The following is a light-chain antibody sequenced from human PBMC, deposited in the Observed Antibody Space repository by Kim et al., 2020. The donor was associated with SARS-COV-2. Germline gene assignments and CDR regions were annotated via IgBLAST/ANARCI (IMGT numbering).Light chain of an antibody. J-gene: IGLJ3*02. CDR2: RKS. V-gene: IGLV10-54*01. CDR1: SNNVGKQG. CDR3: SAWDRCLNAGV. Sequence: HTATLPCTGHSNNVGKQGAAWLQQHPDQPPKLLAYRKSNRPSGISERLSASRSGNTASLTITGLQPDDEADYYCSAWDRCLNAGVFGGGTQLTVL.